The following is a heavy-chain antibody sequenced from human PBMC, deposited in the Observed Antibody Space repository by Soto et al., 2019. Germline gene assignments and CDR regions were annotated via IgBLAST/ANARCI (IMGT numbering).Heavy chain of an antibody. D-gene: IGHD3-3*01. Sequence: PSETLSLTCGVSGGSVSSGSYYWSWIRQPPGKGLEWIGYIYYSGSTNYNTSLKSRVTISVDTSKNQFSLKLSSVTAADTAVYYCARDSGDFPNWFDPWGQGTLVTVSS. CDR1: GGSVSSGSYY. J-gene: IGHJ5*02. V-gene: IGHV4-61*01. CDR3: ARDSGDFPNWFDP. CDR2: IYYSGST.